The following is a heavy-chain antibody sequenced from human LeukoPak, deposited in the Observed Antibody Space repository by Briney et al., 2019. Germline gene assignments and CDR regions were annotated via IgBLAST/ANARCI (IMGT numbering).Heavy chain of an antibody. J-gene: IGHJ6*02. CDR3: ARGRPNGMDV. V-gene: IGHV3-74*01. CDR2: IRSDGSST. CDR1: GFTFSSYW. Sequence: GGSLRLSCAASGFTFSSYWMHWVRQAPGKGLVWVSRIRSDGSSTTYADSVKGRFTISRDHSKNTLYLQMNSLRAEDTAVYHCARGRPNGMDVWGQGTTVTVSS.